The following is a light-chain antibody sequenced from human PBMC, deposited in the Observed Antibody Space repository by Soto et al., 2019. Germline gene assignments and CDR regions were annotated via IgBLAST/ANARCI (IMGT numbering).Light chain of an antibody. V-gene: IGKV1-5*03. CDR2: KAS. Sequence: DIQMTQSPSTLSASVGDRVTITCRASQSISSWLAWYQQKAGNAPKSLIYKASSLESGVPSRFSGSGSGTEFTLTISILQPDDFATYYCQQYLSYPITFGQKKRVEI. CDR3: QQYLSYPIT. CDR1: QSISSW. J-gene: IGKJ5*01.